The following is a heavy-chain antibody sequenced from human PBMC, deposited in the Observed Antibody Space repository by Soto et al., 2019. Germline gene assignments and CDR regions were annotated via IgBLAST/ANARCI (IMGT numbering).Heavy chain of an antibody. J-gene: IGHJ6*02. D-gene: IGHD6-13*01. CDR1: GGSFSGYY. V-gene: IGHV4-34*01. CDR3: ASLAAAAPTSYGMDV. CDR2: INHSGST. Sequence: SETLSLTCAVYGGSFSGYYWSWIRQPPGKGLEWIGEINHSGSTNYNPSLKSRVTISVDTSKNQFSLKLSSVTAAGTAVYYCASLAAAAPTSYGMDVWGQGTTVTVSS.